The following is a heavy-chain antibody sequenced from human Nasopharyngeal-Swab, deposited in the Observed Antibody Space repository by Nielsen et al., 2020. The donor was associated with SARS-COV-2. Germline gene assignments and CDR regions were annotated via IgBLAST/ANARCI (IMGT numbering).Heavy chain of an antibody. J-gene: IGHJ6*02. D-gene: IGHD1-26*01. CDR2: ISAYNGNT. CDR1: GYTFTSYG. V-gene: IGHV1-18*01. Sequence: ASVKVSCKASGYTFTSYGISWVRQAPGQGLEWMGWISAYNGNTNYAQKLQGRVTMTTDTSTSTAYMELRSLRSDDTAVYYCASVGTPRSYYYYYGMAVWGQGTTVTVSS. CDR3: ASVGTPRSYYYYYGMAV.